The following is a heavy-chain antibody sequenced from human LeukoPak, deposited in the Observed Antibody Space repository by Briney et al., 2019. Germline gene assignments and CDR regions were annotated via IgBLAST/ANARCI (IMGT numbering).Heavy chain of an antibody. J-gene: IGHJ6*03. CDR2: IYSGGST. D-gene: IGHD4-17*01. V-gene: IGHV3-53*01. CDR3: ARTTVTYYMDV. CDR1: GFTVSSNC. Sequence: PGGSLRLSCAASGFTVSSNCMSWVRQAPGKGLEWVSVIYSGGSTYYADSVKGRFTISRDNSKNTLYLQMNSLRAEDTAVYYCARTTVTYYMDVWGKGTTVTVSS.